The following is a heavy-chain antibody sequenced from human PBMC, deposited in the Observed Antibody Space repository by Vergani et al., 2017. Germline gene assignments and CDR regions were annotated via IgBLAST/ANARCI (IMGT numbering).Heavy chain of an antibody. Sequence: QAQLVQSGAEVKKPGASVRVSCKASRYPFSRYGISWVRQAPGQGLEWMGWISAYSGGTRYARSLQGRVTLTRDTSTDTAYMEMGSLRSDDTAVYYCARDRGNSGDYNFDYWGQGTLVTVSS. CDR3: ARDRGNSGDYNFDY. D-gene: IGHD1-26*01. CDR2: ISAYSGGT. CDR1: RYPFSRYG. V-gene: IGHV1-18*01. J-gene: IGHJ4*02.